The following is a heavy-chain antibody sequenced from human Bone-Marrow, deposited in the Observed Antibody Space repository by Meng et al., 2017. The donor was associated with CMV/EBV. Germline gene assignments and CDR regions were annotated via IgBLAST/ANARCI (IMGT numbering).Heavy chain of an antibody. D-gene: IGHD6-19*01. CDR3: ARQPQWLVDY. Sequence: DSLRLSCPVSGGSISSSSYYWGWIRQPPGKGLEWIGSIYYSGSTYYNPSLKSRVTISVDTSKNQFSLKLSSVTAADTAVYYCARQPQWLVDYWGQGTLVTVSS. J-gene: IGHJ4*02. V-gene: IGHV4-39*01. CDR1: GGSISSSSYY. CDR2: IYYSGST.